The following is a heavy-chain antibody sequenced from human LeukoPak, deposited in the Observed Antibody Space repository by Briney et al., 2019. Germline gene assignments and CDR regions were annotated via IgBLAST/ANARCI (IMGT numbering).Heavy chain of an antibody. CDR3: ARRDYGSGSYPY. Sequence: GGSLRLSCAASGFTFSSYSMNWVRQAPGKGLEWVSYISSSSTIYYADSVKGRFTISRDNAKNSLYLQMNSLRDEDTAVYYCARRDYGSGSYPYWGQGTLVTVSS. CDR1: GFTFSSYS. CDR2: ISSSSTI. D-gene: IGHD3-10*01. V-gene: IGHV3-48*02. J-gene: IGHJ4*02.